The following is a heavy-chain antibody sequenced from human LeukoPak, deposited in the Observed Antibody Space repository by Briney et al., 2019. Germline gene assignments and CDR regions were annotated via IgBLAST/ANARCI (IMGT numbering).Heavy chain of an antibody. Sequence: ASVKVSCKASGYTFTSYGISWVRQAPGQGLEWMGWISAYNGNTNYAQKLQGRVTMTADTSTSTAYMELRSLRFDDTAVYYCARDYSYGTAIDYWGQGTLVTVSS. V-gene: IGHV1-18*01. CDR2: ISAYNGNT. D-gene: IGHD5-18*01. CDR3: ARDYSYGTAIDY. J-gene: IGHJ4*02. CDR1: GYTFTSYG.